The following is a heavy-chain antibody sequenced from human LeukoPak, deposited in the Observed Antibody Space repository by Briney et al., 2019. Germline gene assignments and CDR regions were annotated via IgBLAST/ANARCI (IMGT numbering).Heavy chain of an antibody. CDR3: ARGGYTVVVPAPMANFDY. D-gene: IGHD2-2*01. Sequence: ASVKVSCKASVYTFTSYYMHWVRQAPGQGREWMGISNPSGGSTNYAQKFQGRVTMTRDSSTSTVYMELSSLRSEDTAVYYCARGGYTVVVPAPMANFDYWGQGTLVTVSS. J-gene: IGHJ4*02. V-gene: IGHV1-46*01. CDR1: VYTFTSYY. CDR2: SNPSGGST.